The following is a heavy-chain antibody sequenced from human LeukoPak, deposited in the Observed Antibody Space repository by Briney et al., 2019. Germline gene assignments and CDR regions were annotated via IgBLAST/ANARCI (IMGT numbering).Heavy chain of an antibody. Sequence: GGSLRLSCAASGFTFSSYSMNWVRQAPGKGLEWVSYISSSGSSIFSADPVKGRFTISRDNAENSLYLQMNSLRDEDTAVYFCARDRDWAFDYWGQGTLVTVSS. CDR3: ARDRDWAFDY. J-gene: IGHJ4*02. V-gene: IGHV3-48*02. CDR2: ISSSGSSI. D-gene: IGHD3/OR15-3a*01. CDR1: GFTFSSYS.